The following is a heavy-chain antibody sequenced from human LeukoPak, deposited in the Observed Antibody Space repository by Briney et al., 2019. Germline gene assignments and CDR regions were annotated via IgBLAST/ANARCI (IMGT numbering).Heavy chain of an antibody. J-gene: IGHJ6*02. CDR3: ARVGRYYYDSSGYYAVGPNYYYYYGMDV. CDR1: GFTFSSYW. V-gene: IGHV3-7*01. CDR2: IKQDGSEK. Sequence: GGSLRLSCAASGFTFSSYWMSWVRQAPGKGLEWVANIKQDGSEKYYVDSVKGRFTISRDNAKNSLYLQMNSLRAEDTAVYYCARVGRYYYDSSGYYAVGPNYYYYYGMDVWGQGTTVTVSS. D-gene: IGHD3-22*01.